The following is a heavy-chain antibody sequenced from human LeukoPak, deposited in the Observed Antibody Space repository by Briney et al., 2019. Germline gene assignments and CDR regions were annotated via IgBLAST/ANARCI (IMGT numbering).Heavy chain of an antibody. CDR3: ARELGYCSSTSCRIYHYYMDV. Sequence: GASVKVSCKASGYTFTSYGISWVRQAPGQGLEWMGWISAYNGNTNYAQKLQGRVTMTTDISTSTAYMELRSLRSDDTAVYYCARELGYCSSTSCRIYHYYMDVWGKGTTVTVSS. J-gene: IGHJ6*03. V-gene: IGHV1-18*01. CDR2: ISAYNGNT. D-gene: IGHD2-2*01. CDR1: GYTFTSYG.